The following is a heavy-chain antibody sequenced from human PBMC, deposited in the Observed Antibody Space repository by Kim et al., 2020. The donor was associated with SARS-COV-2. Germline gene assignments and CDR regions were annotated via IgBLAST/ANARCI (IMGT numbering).Heavy chain of an antibody. CDR2: ISSSSSTI. CDR3: ARGTLAYCGGDCYFFDY. V-gene: IGHV3-48*02. CDR1: GFTFSSYS. J-gene: IGHJ4*02. D-gene: IGHD2-21*01. Sequence: VGSLRLSCAASGFTFSSYSMNWVRQAPGKGLEWVSYISSSSSTIYYADSVKGRFTISRDNAKNSLYLQMNSLRDEDTAVYYCARGTLAYCGGDCYFFDYWGQGTLVTVSS.